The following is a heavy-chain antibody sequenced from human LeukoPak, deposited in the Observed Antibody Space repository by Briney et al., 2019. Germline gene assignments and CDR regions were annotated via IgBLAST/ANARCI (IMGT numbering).Heavy chain of an antibody. CDR1: GFTVSSNY. CDR3: ASRIAAAGTDY. V-gene: IGHV3-66*02. J-gene: IGHJ4*02. CDR2: IYSGGST. Sequence: GGSLRLSCAASGFTVSSNYMSWVRQAPGKGLEWVSVIYSGGSTYYADSVKGRFTISRDNSKNTLYLQMNSLRAEDTAVYYRASRIAAAGTDYWGQGTLVTVSS. D-gene: IGHD6-13*01.